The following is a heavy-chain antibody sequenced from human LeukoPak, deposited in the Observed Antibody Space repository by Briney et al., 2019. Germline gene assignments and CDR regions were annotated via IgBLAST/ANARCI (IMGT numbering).Heavy chain of an antibody. D-gene: IGHD3-3*01. V-gene: IGHV4-34*01. J-gene: IGHJ4*02. Sequence: PSETLSLTCAVYGGSFSGYYWSWIRQPPEKGLEWIGEINHSGSTNYNPSLKSRVTISVDTSKNQFSLKLSSVTAADTAVYYCARAVLRFLEWLPNFDYWGQGTLVTVSS. CDR2: INHSGST. CDR1: GGSFSGYY. CDR3: ARAVLRFLEWLPNFDY.